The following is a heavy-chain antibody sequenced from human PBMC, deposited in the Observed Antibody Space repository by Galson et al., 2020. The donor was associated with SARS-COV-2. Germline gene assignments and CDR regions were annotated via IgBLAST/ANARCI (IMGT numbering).Heavy chain of an antibody. CDR2: ISYDGTTR. Sequence: GGSLRLSCAASGFSFSGQAMHWVRQAPGKGLEWEGIISYDGTTRYNGDSVKGRFTISRDNSKNTLFLQMNNLRPEDTATYYCARETDDYSSSWYDYWGQGTRVTVSS. D-gene: IGHD6-13*01. CDR3: ARETDDYSSSWYDY. J-gene: IGHJ4*02. V-gene: IGHV3-30*01. CDR1: GFSFSGQA.